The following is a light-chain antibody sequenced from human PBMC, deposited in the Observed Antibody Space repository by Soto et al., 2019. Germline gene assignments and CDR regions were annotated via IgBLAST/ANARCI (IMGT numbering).Light chain of an antibody. Sequence: EIVMTQSPATLSVSPGERATLSCRASQSVSSNLAWYQQKPGQAPRLLIYGASTRATGIPARFSGSGSGTDFTLTISSLQSXXXXXYYCQQYNNWPPWTFGQGTKVEIK. J-gene: IGKJ1*01. CDR1: QSVSSN. CDR3: QQYNNWPPWT. CDR2: GAS. V-gene: IGKV3-15*01.